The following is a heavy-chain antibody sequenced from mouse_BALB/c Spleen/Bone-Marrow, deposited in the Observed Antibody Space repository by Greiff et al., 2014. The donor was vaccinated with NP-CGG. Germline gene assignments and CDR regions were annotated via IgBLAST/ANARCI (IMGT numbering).Heavy chain of an antibody. J-gene: IGHJ2*01. CDR2: INPSSGYT. CDR3: ARRDDGYVFFDY. Sequence: QVQLQQSGAELARPGASVKMSCRASGYAFTTYTIHWVRQRPGQGLEWIGYINPSSGYTNYIQKFKDKATLTADKSSSTAYMQLSSLISEDSAVYYCARRDDGYVFFDYWGQGTTLTVSS. D-gene: IGHD2-3*01. V-gene: IGHV1-4*01. CDR1: GYAFTTYT.